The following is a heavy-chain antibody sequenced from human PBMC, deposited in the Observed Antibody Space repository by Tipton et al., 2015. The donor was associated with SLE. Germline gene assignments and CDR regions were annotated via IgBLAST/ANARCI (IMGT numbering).Heavy chain of an antibody. Sequence: SLRLSCAASGFTFRSFWMNWVRQAPGKGLEWVTFIRSRDYGGTPEYAASVRGRFTISRDDSKSIAYLQMNSLKTEDTAMYYCTRVGDGYLVRFDYWGQGTLVTVSS. CDR1: GFTFRSFW. CDR2: IRSRDYGGTP. D-gene: IGHD5-24*01. V-gene: IGHV3-49*04. J-gene: IGHJ4*02. CDR3: TRVGDGYLVRFDY.